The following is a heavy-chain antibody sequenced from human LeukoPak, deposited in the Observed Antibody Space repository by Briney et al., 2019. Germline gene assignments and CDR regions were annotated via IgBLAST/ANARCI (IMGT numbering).Heavy chain of an antibody. CDR3: ARGSTSRIRKGFDY. CDR2: IYHSGST. V-gene: IGHV4-4*02. J-gene: IGHJ4*02. Sequence: PSGTLSLTRAVSGGSISSSNWWSWVRQPPGKGLEWIGEIYHSGSTNYNPSLKSRVTISVDKSKNQFSLKLSSVTAADTAVYYCARGSTSRIRKGFDYWGQGTLVTVSS. CDR1: GGSISSSNW. D-gene: IGHD5/OR15-5a*01.